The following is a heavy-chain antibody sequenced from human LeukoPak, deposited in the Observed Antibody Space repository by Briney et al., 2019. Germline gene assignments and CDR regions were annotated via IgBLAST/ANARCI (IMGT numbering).Heavy chain of an antibody. J-gene: IGHJ4*02. CDR1: GGSISSSSYY. V-gene: IGHV4-39*07. CDR2: IYYSGST. CDR3: ARDSSGWYDFDY. D-gene: IGHD6-19*01. Sequence: SETLSLTCTVSGGSISSSSYYWGWIRQPPGKGLEWIGSIYYSGSTYYNPSLKSRVTISVDTSKNQFSLKLSSVTAADTAVYHCARDSSGWYDFDYWGQGTLVTVSS.